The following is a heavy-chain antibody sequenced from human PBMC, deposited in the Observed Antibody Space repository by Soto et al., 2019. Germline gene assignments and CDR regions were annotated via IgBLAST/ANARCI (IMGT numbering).Heavy chain of an antibody. J-gene: IGHJ6*02. CDR3: ARGVAAAGAYYYYGMDV. CDR2: IWYDGSNK. V-gene: IGHV3-33*01. CDR1: GFTFSSYG. Sequence: QVQLVESGGGVVQPGRSLRLSCAASGFTFSSYGMHWVRQAPGKGLEGVAVIWYDGSNKYYADSVKGRFTISRDNSKNTLYLQMNSLRAEDTAVYYCARGVAAAGAYYYYGMDVWGQGTTVTVSS. D-gene: IGHD6-13*01.